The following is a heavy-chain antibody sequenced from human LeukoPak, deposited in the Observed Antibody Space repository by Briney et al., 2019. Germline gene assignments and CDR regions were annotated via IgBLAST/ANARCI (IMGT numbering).Heavy chain of an antibody. CDR1: GFTFSSYT. J-gene: IGHJ3*02. Sequence: GGSLRLSCAASGFTFSSYTMSWVRQAPGKGLEWVSAISGSGGSTYYADSVKGRFTISRDNSKNTLYLQMNSLRAEDTAVYYCAKDLWSGYSYGWGAFDIWGQGTMVTVSS. D-gene: IGHD5-18*01. V-gene: IGHV3-23*01. CDR2: ISGSGGST. CDR3: AKDLWSGYSYGWGAFDI.